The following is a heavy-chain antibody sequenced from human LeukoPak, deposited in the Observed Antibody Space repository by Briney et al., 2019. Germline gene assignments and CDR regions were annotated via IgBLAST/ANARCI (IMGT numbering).Heavy chain of an antibody. V-gene: IGHV4-59*11. J-gene: IGHJ4*02. Sequence: SETLSLTFTVSGASITSHYWDWIRQPPGKGLEWIGYIYSSGNTNYNPSLKSRVTMSVDTSKNQFSLKLSSVTAADTAVYYCARFVWGGAGRILDYLGQGTLVTVSS. CDR3: ARFVWGGAGRILDY. CDR1: GASITSHY. D-gene: IGHD2-8*01. CDR2: IYSSGNT.